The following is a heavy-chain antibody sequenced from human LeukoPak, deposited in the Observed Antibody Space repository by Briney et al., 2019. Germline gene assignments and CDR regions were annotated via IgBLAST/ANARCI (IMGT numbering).Heavy chain of an antibody. V-gene: IGHV1-2*04. J-gene: IGHJ5*02. CDR2: INPNSGGT. CDR1: GYTFTGYY. D-gene: IGHD6-13*01. Sequence: ASVKVSCKASGYTFTGYYMHWVRQAPGQGLEWMGWINPNSGGTNYAQKFQGWVTMTRDTSISTAYMELSRLRSDDTAVYYCARGNKSYSSSLLPSFDPWGQGTLVTVSS. CDR3: ARGNKSYSSSLLPSFDP.